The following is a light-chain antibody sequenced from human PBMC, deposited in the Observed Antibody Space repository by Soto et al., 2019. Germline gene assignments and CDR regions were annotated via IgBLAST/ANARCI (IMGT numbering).Light chain of an antibody. Sequence: ESVLTQSPGSLSLSPGERAALSCRASQSVTNDYLAWYQQKFGQAPRLLIYGASRRATGIPDRFSGIGSGTDFTLTISRLEPEDFAVYFCQQYGNSPRTFGQGTKVDIK. V-gene: IGKV3-20*01. J-gene: IGKJ2*01. CDR3: QQYGNSPRT. CDR1: QSVTNDY. CDR2: GAS.